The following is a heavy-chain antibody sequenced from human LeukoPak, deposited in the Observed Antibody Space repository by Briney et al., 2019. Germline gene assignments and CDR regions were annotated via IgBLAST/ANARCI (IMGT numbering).Heavy chain of an antibody. CDR1: GGSISSSSYY. Sequence: PSETLSLTCTVSGGSISSSSYYWGWIRQPPGKGLEWIGSIYYSGSTYYSPSLKSRVTISVDTSKNQFSLKLSSVTAADTAVYYCARRTILGASFDYWGQGTLVTVSS. J-gene: IGHJ4*02. CDR3: ARRTILGASFDY. D-gene: IGHD1-26*01. V-gene: IGHV4-39*01. CDR2: IYYSGST.